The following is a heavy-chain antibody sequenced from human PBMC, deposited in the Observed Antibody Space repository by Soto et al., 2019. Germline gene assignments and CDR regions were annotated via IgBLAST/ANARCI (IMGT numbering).Heavy chain of an antibody. CDR2: ISGSGGST. J-gene: IGHJ6*03. V-gene: IGHV3-23*01. CDR1: GFTFSSYA. Sequence: EVQLLESGGGLVQPGGSLRLSCAASGFTFSSYAISWAPQPQGKGLEWVSAISGSGGSTYYADSVKGRFTISRDNSKNTLYLQMNSLRAEDTAVYYCARDDYYYYMDVWGKGTTVTVSS. CDR3: ARDDYYYYMDV.